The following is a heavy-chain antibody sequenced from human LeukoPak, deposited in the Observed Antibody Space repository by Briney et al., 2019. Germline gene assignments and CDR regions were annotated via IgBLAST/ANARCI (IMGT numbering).Heavy chain of an antibody. V-gene: IGHV3-30*02. Sequence: HPGGSLRLSCAASGFTFSSYGMHWVRQAPGKGLGWVAFIRYDGSNKYYADSVKGRFTISRDNSKNTLYLQMNSLRAEDTAVYYCAKEAIGYSFSQCWGQGTLVTVSS. CDR3: AKEAIGYSFSQC. D-gene: IGHD1-26*01. J-gene: IGHJ4*02. CDR2: IRYDGSNK. CDR1: GFTFSSYG.